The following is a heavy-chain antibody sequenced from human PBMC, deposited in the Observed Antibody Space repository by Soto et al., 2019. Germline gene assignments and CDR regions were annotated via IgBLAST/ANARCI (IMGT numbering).Heavy chain of an antibody. D-gene: IGHD2-2*01. J-gene: IGHJ5*02. CDR3: ARQDCSSTSCYSRINWFDP. CDR1: GGSISSGGYY. V-gene: IGHV4-39*01. Sequence: PSETLSLTCTVSGGSISSGGYYWGWIRQPPGKGLEWIGSIYYSGSTYYNPSLKSRVTISVDTSKNQFSLKLSSVTAADTAVYYCARQDCSSTSCYSRINWFDPWGQGTLVTVSS. CDR2: IYYSGST.